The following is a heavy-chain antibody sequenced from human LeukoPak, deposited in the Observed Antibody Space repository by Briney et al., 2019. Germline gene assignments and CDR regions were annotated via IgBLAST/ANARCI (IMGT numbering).Heavy chain of an antibody. CDR1: GGSFSGYY. J-gene: IGHJ3*02. D-gene: IGHD2-2*01. Sequence: SETLSLTCAVYGGSFSGYYWSWIRQPPGKGLEWIGYIYYSGSTNYNPSLKSRVTISVDTSKNQFSLKLSSVTAADTAVYYCARSDRYTYCSSTSCYQDDNAFDIWGQGTMVTVSS. CDR3: ARSDRYTYCSSTSCYQDDNAFDI. V-gene: IGHV4-59*01. CDR2: IYYSGST.